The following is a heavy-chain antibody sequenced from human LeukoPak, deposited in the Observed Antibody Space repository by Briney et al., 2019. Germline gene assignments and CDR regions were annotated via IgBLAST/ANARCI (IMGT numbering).Heavy chain of an antibody. CDR1: GYTFTSYG. CDR3: ARGRLRGYSYGGY. Sequence: SVKVSCKASGYTFTSYGISWVRQAPGQGLEWMGGIIPIFGTANYAQKFQGRVTITADESTSTAYMELSSLRSEDTAVYYCARGRLRGYSYGGYWGQGTLVTVSS. CDR2: IIPIFGTA. V-gene: IGHV1-69*13. D-gene: IGHD5-18*01. J-gene: IGHJ4*02.